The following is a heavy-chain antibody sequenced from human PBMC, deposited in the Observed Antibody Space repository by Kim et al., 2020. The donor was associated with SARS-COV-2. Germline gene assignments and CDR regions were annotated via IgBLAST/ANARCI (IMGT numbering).Heavy chain of an antibody. V-gene: IGHV3-33*01. D-gene: IGHD6-19*01. J-gene: IGHJ4*02. Sequence: SKKDDADALKGRFTISRENSKNTLNLQMNSLRAEDTAVYYCAGGAVAADYWGQGTLVTVST. CDR2: SKK. CDR3: AGGAVAADY.